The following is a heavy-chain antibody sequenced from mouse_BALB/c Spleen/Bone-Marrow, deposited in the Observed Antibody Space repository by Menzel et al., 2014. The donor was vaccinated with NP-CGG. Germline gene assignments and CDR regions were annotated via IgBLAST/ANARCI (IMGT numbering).Heavy chain of an antibody. V-gene: IGHV3-2*02. CDR1: GYSITSAYA. J-gene: IGHJ2*01. CDR3: ARSGNFFDY. CDR2: ITSSGHT. D-gene: IGHD3-1*01. Sequence: DVKLVESGPGLMKPSQSLSLTCTVTGYSITSAYAWNWIRQFPGDKQEWMGYITSSGHTSYNPSLKSRISITRDTSKNQFFLQLNSVTTEDTATYFCARSGNFFDYWGQGTTLTVSS.